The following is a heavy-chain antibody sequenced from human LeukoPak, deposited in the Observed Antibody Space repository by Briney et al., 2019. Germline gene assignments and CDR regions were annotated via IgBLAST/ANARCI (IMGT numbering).Heavy chain of an antibody. CDR1: GGSISSYY. CDR2: FYYSGST. D-gene: IGHD4-23*01. CDR3: ARDYGGNSNDY. Sequence: SETLSLTCTVSGGSISSYYWNWIRQPPGKGLEWIGNFYYSGSTNYNPSLKSRVTISVDTSKNQFSLKLSSVTAADTAVYYCARDYGGNSNDYWGQGTLVTVSS. J-gene: IGHJ4*02. V-gene: IGHV4-59*12.